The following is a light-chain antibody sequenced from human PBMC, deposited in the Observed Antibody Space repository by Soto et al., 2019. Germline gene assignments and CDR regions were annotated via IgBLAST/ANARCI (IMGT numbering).Light chain of an antibody. Sequence: DIVMTQSPDSLAVSLGERATINCKSSQNILYSSNNKNYLAWYRQKPGQPPKLPIYWASVRESGVPDRISGSGSGTDFTLTISSLQAEDVAVYYCQQYYSTPPYTFGQGTKLEIK. J-gene: IGKJ2*01. CDR1: QNILYSSNNKNY. CDR3: QQYYSTPPYT. V-gene: IGKV4-1*01. CDR2: WAS.